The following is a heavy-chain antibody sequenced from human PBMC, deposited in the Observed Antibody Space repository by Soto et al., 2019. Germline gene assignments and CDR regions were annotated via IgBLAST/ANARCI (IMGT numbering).Heavy chain of an antibody. CDR2: IIPIFGTA. J-gene: IGHJ6*02. Sequence: SVKVSCEASGGTFSSCAISWVRQAPGQGLEWMGGIIPIFGTANYAQKFQGRVTITADESTSTAYMELSSLRSEDTAVYYCARDPYSSGWYYYYGMDVWGQGTTATVSS. V-gene: IGHV1-69*13. CDR3: ARDPYSSGWYYYYGMDV. D-gene: IGHD6-19*01. CDR1: GGTFSSCA.